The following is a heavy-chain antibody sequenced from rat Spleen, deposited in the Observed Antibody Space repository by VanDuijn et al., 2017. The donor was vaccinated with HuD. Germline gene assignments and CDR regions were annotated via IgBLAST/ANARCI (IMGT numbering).Heavy chain of an antibody. J-gene: IGHJ2*01. V-gene: IGHV5-25*01. CDR1: GFTFNNYD. CDR3: ASSYVYYGPGYFDY. CDR2: ISPSGGGT. Sequence: EVQLVESGGGLVQPGRSLQLSCAASGFTFNNYDMAWVRQTPTKGLEWVASISPSGGGTYYRDSVKGRFTVSRDNAKSTLYLQMDSLRSEDTATYYCASSYVYYGPGYFDYWGQGVMVTVSS. D-gene: IGHD1-6*01.